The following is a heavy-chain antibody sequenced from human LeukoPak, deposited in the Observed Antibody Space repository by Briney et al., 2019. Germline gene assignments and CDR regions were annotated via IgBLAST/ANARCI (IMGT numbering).Heavy chain of an antibody. J-gene: IGHJ4*02. CDR1: GGSINSDY. Sequence: SETLSLTCSVSGGSINSDYCNWIRQPPGKDLEWIGYIYSPGSTNYNPSLKSRVTISIDTSKNQFSLRLSSVTAADTAMYYCARRGSSSYYFDSWGQGTLVTVSS. D-gene: IGHD6-13*01. CDR2: IYSPGST. CDR3: ARRGSSSYYFDS. V-gene: IGHV4-4*09.